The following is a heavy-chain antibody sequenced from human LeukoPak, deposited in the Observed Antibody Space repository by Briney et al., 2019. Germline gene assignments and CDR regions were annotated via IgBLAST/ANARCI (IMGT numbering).Heavy chain of an antibody. CDR1: GGSFSGYQ. CDR2: INHSGST. CDR3: ARGAPGY. V-gene: IGHV4-34*01. J-gene: IGHJ4*02. Sequence: SETLSLTCAVYGGSFSGYQWTWIRQPPGKGLEWIGQINHSGSTNYNPSLKSRVTISVDTSKNQFSLTLRSVTAADTAVYYCARGAPGYWGQGTLVTVSS.